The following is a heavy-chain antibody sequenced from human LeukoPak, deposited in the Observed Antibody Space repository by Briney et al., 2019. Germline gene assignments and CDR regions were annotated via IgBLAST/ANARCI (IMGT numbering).Heavy chain of an antibody. CDR2: INHSGST. D-gene: IGHD2-2*02. Sequence: SETLSLTCAVYGGSFSGYYWSWIRQPPGKGLEWIGEINHSGSTNYNPSLKGRVTISVDTSKNQFSLKLSSVTAADTAVYYCARGRIPFDYWGQGTLVTVSS. CDR3: ARGRIPFDY. CDR1: GGSFSGYY. V-gene: IGHV4-34*01. J-gene: IGHJ4*02.